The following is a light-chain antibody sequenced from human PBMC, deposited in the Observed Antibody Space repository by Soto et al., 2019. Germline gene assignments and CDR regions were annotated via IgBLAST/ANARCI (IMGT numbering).Light chain of an antibody. V-gene: IGLV2-14*01. CDR2: DVT. CDR1: SSDIGGYDY. CDR3: SSYTSSSTVV. J-gene: IGLJ2*01. Sequence: QSVLTQPASVSGSPGQSITISRTGTSSDIGGYDYVCWYQQRPGKAPKLIIYDVTNRPSGVSNRFSASKSGNTASLSISGLQAEDEADYYCSSYTSSSTVVFGGGTKLTVL.